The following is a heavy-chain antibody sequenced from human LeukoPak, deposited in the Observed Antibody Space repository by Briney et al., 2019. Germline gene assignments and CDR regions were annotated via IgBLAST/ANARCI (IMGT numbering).Heavy chain of an antibody. CDR3: AASLPNIVVVPATKGPFGY. CDR1: GYTFPSYF. Sequence: GASVKVSCKASGYTFPSYFMHWVRQAPGQGLEWMGIINPTGGSTTYAQKFQGRVTMTRDTSTSTVYMELSSLRSDDTAVYYCAASLPNIVVVPATKGPFGYWGQGTLVTVSS. V-gene: IGHV1-46*01. CDR2: INPTGGST. J-gene: IGHJ4*02. D-gene: IGHD2-2*01.